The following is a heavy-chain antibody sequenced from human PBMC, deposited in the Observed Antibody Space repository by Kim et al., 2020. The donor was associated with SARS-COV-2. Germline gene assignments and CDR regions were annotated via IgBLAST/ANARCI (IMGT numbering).Heavy chain of an antibody. CDR3: ARTVVTPWAHFDY. D-gene: IGHD2-21*02. V-gene: IGHV4-4*02. J-gene: IGHJ4*02. CDR1: GGSISSSNW. CDR2: IYHSGST. Sequence: SETLSLTCAVSGGSISSSNWWSWVRQPPGKGLEWIGEIYHSGSTNYNPSLKSRVTISVDKSKNQFSLKLSSVTAADTAVYYCARTVVTPWAHFDYWGQGTLVTVSS.